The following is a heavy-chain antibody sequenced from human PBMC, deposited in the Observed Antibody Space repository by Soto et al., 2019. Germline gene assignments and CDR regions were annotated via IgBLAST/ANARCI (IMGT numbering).Heavy chain of an antibody. CDR2: IGTAGDT. CDR1: GFTFSSYD. D-gene: IGHD6-13*01. Sequence: GGSLRLSCAASGFTFSSYDMHWVRQATGKGLEWVSAIGTAGDTYYPGSVKGRFTISRENAKNSLYLQMNSLRAGDTAVYYCARGGTSSWYGYYYMDVWGKGTTVTVSS. V-gene: IGHV3-13*01. CDR3: ARGGTSSWYGYYYMDV. J-gene: IGHJ6*03.